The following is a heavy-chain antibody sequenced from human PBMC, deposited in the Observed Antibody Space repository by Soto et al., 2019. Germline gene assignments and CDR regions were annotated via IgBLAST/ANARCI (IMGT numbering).Heavy chain of an antibody. CDR2: IASDGRDK. J-gene: IGHJ4*02. D-gene: IGHD4-4*01. CDR3: ASELQGTPIDY. Sequence: QVQLVESGGGVVQPGRSLRLSCAASGFTFSNYALHWVRQAPGKGLEWVAVIASDGRDKKYADSVRGRFTISRDNSKNTMYLEMNSLRGDDAAVYYCASELQGTPIDYWGQGTLVTVSS. V-gene: IGHV3-30-3*01. CDR1: GFTFSNYA.